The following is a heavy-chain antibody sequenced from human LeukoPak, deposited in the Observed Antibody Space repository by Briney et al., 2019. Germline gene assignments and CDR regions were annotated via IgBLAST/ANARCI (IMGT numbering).Heavy chain of an antibody. V-gene: IGHV4-39*01. D-gene: IGHD6-6*01. J-gene: IGHJ5*02. CDR3: ARREYRNNFFDP. Sequence: SETLSLTCTVSGGSISSSSYYWGWIRQSPGKGLEWTGSIYYSGSTYYNPSVKSRVTISVDTSKNQFSLKLSSVTAADTAVYYCARREYRNNFFDPWGQGTLVTVSS. CDR1: GGSISSSSYY. CDR2: IYYSGST.